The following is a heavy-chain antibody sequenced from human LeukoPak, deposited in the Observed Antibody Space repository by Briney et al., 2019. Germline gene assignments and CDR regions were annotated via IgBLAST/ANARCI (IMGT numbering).Heavy chain of an antibody. CDR3: ARDLTNGIAAADSEGEYFDY. D-gene: IGHD6-13*01. V-gene: IGHV1-46*01. J-gene: IGHJ4*02. Sequence: ASVKVSCKASGYTFTSYYMHWVRQAPGQGLEWMGIINPSGGSTSYAQKFQGRVTMTRDTSTSTVYMELSSMRSEDTAVYYCARDLTNGIAAADSEGEYFDYWRQGTLVTVSS. CDR2: INPSGGST. CDR1: GYTFTSYY.